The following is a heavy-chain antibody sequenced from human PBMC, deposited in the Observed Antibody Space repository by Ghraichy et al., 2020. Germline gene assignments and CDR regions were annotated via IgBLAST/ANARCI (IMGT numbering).Heavy chain of an antibody. V-gene: IGHV3-74*01. CDR3: AREPRDGYNYDY. CDR1: GFTFSSYR. D-gene: IGHD5-24*01. CDR2: INSDGTTT. Sequence: GSLRLSCAASGFTFSSYRMHWVRQAPGKGLVWVSLINSDGTTTRYADSVKGRFTISRDNAKNTLYMQMNSLRAEDTAVYYCAREPRDGYNYDYWGQGTLVTASS. J-gene: IGHJ4*02.